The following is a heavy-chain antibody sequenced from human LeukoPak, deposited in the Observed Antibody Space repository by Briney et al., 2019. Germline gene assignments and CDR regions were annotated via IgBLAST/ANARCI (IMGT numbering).Heavy chain of an antibody. CDR1: GFTFTYFG. J-gene: IGHJ4*02. CDR3: AKYYPTVNSYLDY. CDR2: IRFDGGDK. Sequence: GGSLRLSCAASGFTFTYFGMHWVRQAPGKGLEWVAFIRFDGGDKYYAGSVKGRFTISRDNSKNTLYLQMNTLRVDDTAVYYCAKYYPTVNSYLDYWGQGTLVTVSS. D-gene: IGHD4-11*01. V-gene: IGHV3-30*02.